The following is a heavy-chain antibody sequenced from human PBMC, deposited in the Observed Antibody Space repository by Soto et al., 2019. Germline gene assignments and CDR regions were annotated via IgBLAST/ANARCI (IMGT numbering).Heavy chain of an antibody. D-gene: IGHD3-10*01. CDR1: GGSFSGYY. CDR2: INHSGST. J-gene: IGHJ4*02. V-gene: IGHV4-34*01. Sequence: QVQLQQWGAGLLKPSETLSLTCAVYGGSFSGYYWSWIRQPPGKGLEWIGEINHSGSTNYNPSLKRRVTISVDTSKNQFSLKLSSVTAADTAVYYCAKALPPDYYGSGKYFDYWGQGTLVTVSS. CDR3: AKALPPDYYGSGKYFDY.